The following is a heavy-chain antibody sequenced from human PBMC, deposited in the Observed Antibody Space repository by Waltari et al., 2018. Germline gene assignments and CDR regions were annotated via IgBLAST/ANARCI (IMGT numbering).Heavy chain of an antibody. Sequence: EVQLVESGGGLVEPGGSLRLSCAASAFTCSGYEMNWVRQAPGRGLEWVSFITNSGDSTYYADSVKGRFTISRDNAKNSLYLQMNSLRAEDTAVYYCARETQQQLVLLDYWGQGTLVTVSS. CDR2: ITNSGDST. V-gene: IGHV3-48*03. J-gene: IGHJ4*02. CDR1: AFTCSGYE. CDR3: ARETQQQLVLLDY. D-gene: IGHD6-13*01.